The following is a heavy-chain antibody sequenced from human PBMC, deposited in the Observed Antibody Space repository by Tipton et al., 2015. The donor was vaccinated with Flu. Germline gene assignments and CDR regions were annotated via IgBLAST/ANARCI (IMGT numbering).Heavy chain of an antibody. CDR3: AKLWEDGGDYGQKF. J-gene: IGHJ4*02. D-gene: IGHD4-17*01. CDR1: GFKFSNFA. Sequence: SLRLSCAASGFKFSNFALCWVRQVPGKGLEWISAISASGGNTYYADSVKGRFTISRDNSKNTLYLQMNSLRDEDTALYYCAKLWEDGGDYGQKFWGQGSLVTTSS. V-gene: IGHV3-23*01. CDR2: ISASGGNT.